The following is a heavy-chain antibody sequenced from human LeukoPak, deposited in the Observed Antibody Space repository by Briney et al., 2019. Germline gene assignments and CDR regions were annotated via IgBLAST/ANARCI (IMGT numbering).Heavy chain of an antibody. CDR1: GGSFSGYY. V-gene: IGHV4-34*01. Sequence: NPSETLSLTCAVYGGSFSGYYWSWIRQPPGKGLEWIGEINHSGSTNYNPSLKSRVTMSVDTSKNQFSLKLSSVTAADTAVYYCARQGSSSSTVWGQGILVTVSS. D-gene: IGHD6-6*01. CDR3: ARQGSSSSTV. CDR2: INHSGST. J-gene: IGHJ4*02.